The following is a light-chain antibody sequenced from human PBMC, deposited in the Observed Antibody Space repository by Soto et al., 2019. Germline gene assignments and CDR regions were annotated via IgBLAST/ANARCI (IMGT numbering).Light chain of an antibody. Sequence: DIQRTQSPSSVGASVGNRVTITCRASQSITSYLNWYQQTPGQAPKLLIYASSSLQSGVPSRFSGSGSGTDFTLTISSLRPEDFAIYYCQQTYKMPPTFAHGTRLEIK. CDR3: QQTYKMPPT. CDR1: QSITSY. J-gene: IGKJ5*01. CDR2: ASS. V-gene: IGKV1-39*01.